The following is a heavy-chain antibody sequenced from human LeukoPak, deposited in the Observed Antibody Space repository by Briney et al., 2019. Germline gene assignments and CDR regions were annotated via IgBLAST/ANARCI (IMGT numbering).Heavy chain of an antibody. Sequence: GGSLRLSCAASVFTFSRYAMSWVRQAPGKGLEWVSTISDSGDSTYYADSVKGRLAISRDNSKSTLYLQMNSLRAEDTAVYYCARSRNYGDYAGYYMDVWGKGTTVTVSS. CDR3: ARSRNYGDYAGYYMDV. J-gene: IGHJ6*03. D-gene: IGHD4-17*01. CDR1: VFTFSRYA. CDR2: ISDSGDST. V-gene: IGHV3-23*01.